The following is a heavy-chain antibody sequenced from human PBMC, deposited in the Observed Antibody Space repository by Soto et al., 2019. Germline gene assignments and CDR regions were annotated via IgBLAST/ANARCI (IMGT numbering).Heavy chain of an antibody. CDR3: ARSPRTINSDLGYCSGGSCYADY. J-gene: IGHJ4*02. D-gene: IGHD2-15*01. V-gene: IGHV4-31*03. Sequence: SETLSLTCTVSGGSISSGGYYWSWIRQHPGKGLEWIGYIYYSGSTYYNPSLKSRVTISVDTSKNQFSLKLSSVTAADTAVYYCARSPRTINSDLGYCSGGSCYADYWGQGTLVTVSS. CDR1: GGSISSGGYY. CDR2: IYYSGST.